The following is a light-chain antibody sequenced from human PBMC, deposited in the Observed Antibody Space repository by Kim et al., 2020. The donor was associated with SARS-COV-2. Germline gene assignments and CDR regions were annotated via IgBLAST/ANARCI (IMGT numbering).Light chain of an antibody. CDR2: KRD. J-gene: IGLJ3*02. Sequence: GQRVTISCPGSSSSIGGNFGYCFQQSPETAPRLLIYKRDRRPSGVPDRFSGSRSGTSASLAISGLRAEDEANYYCASWDDSLSGLVFGGGTQLTVL. CDR1: SSSIGGNF. V-gene: IGLV1-47*01. CDR3: ASWDDSLSGLV.